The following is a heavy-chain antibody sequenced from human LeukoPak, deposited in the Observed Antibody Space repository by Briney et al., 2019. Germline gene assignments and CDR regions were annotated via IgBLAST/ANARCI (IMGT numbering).Heavy chain of an antibody. CDR2: ISGGGGST. J-gene: IGHJ4*02. V-gene: IGHV3-23*01. D-gene: IGHD2-21*02. CDR1: GFTFTSYV. CDR3: ASRTASDF. Sequence: GGSLRLSCEASGFTFTSYVMSWVRQAPGKGLEWVSAISGGGGSTFYSDSVKGRFTISRDNSENRLYLDMNSLRAEDTAVYYCASRTASDFWGRGTLVIVSS.